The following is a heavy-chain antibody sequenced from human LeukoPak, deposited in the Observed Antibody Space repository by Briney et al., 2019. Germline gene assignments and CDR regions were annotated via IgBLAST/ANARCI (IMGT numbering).Heavy chain of an antibody. Sequence: ASVKVSCKASGYTFTSYGISWVRQAPGQGLEWMGWLSAYNGNTNYAQKLQGRVTMTTDTSTSTAYMELRSLRSDDTAVYYCARDRYYDSSGYYYGRLDYWGQGTLVTVSS. CDR3: ARDRYYDSSGYYYGRLDY. V-gene: IGHV1-18*01. CDR1: GYTFTSYG. D-gene: IGHD3-22*01. CDR2: LSAYNGNT. J-gene: IGHJ4*02.